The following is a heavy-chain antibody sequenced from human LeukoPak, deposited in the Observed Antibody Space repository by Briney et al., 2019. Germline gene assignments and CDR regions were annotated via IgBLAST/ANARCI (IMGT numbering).Heavy chain of an antibody. Sequence: SETLSLTCAVYGGSFSGYYWSWIRQPPGKGLEWIGEINHSGSTNYNPSLKSRVTISVDTSKNQFSPKLSSVTAADTAVYYCARVGYGYSGYYYGMDVWGQGTTVTVSS. V-gene: IGHV4-34*01. J-gene: IGHJ6*02. CDR2: INHSGST. CDR3: ARVGYGYSGYYYGMDV. CDR1: GGSFSGYY. D-gene: IGHD5-18*01.